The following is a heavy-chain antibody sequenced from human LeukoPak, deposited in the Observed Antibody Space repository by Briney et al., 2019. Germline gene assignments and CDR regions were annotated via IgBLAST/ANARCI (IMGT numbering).Heavy chain of an antibody. CDR1: GGSISSSSYY. CDR2: IYYSGST. CDR3: ARVLRFLEWPNWFDP. V-gene: IGHV4-39*01. Sequence: SETLSLTCTVSGGSISSSSYYWGWIRQPPGKGLEWIGSIYYSGSTYYNPSLKSRVTISVDTSKNQFSLKLSSVTAADTAVYYRARVLRFLEWPNWFDPWGQGTLVTVSS. J-gene: IGHJ5*02. D-gene: IGHD3-3*01.